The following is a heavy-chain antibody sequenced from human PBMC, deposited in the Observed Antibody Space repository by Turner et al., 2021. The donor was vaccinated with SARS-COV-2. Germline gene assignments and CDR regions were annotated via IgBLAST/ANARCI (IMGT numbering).Heavy chain of an antibody. V-gene: IGHV3-53*01. D-gene: IGHD6-19*01. CDR1: GFTVSSNY. CDR2: IYSGGST. Sequence: EVQLVESGGGLIQPGGSLTLSCAASGFTVSSNYISWVRQAAGKGLEWVSVIYSGGSTYYADSVKGRFTISRDNSKNTLYLQMNSLRAEDTAVYYCARGYSSGWYQRGAFDIWGQGTMVTVSS. J-gene: IGHJ3*02. CDR3: ARGYSSGWYQRGAFDI.